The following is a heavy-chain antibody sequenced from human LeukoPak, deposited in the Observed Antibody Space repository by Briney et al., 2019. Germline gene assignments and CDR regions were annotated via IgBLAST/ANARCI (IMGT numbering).Heavy chain of an antibody. CDR1: GYTFTSYG. D-gene: IGHD3-9*01. Sequence: ASVKVSCKASGYTFTSYGISWVRQAPGQGLEWMGWISAYNGNTNYAQKLQGRVTMTTDTSTSTAYMELRSLRSDDTAVYYCARVAAKYDILTGYYSWFDPWGQGTLVTVSS. J-gene: IGHJ5*02. CDR3: ARVAAKYDILTGYYSWFDP. CDR2: ISAYNGNT. V-gene: IGHV1-18*01.